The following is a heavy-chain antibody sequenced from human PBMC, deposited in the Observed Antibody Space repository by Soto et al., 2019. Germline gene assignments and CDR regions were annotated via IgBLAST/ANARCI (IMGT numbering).Heavy chain of an antibody. CDR1: GFTFSSYA. D-gene: IGHD3-22*01. CDR2: ISYDGSNK. CDR3: AKDSSGYYRTGVGFDY. Sequence: GSLRLSCAASGFTFSSYAMHWVRQAPGKGLEWVAVISYDGSNKYYADSVKGRFTISRDNSKNTLYLQMNSLRAEDTAVYYCAKDSSGYYRTGVGFDYWGQGTLVTVSS. J-gene: IGHJ4*02. V-gene: IGHV3-30-3*01.